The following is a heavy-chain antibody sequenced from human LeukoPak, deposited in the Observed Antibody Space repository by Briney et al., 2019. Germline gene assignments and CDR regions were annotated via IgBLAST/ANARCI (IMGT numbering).Heavy chain of an antibody. CDR1: GGSISSYY. V-gene: IGHV4-59*01. CDR3: ARTTEAHSWRTRYYDYYMDV. D-gene: IGHD6-13*01. CDR2: IYYSGST. Sequence: SETLSLTCTVSGGSISSYYWGWIRQPPGKGLEWIGYIYYSGSTNYNPSLKSRVTISVDTSKNQFSLKLSSVTAADTAVYYCARTTEAHSWRTRYYDYYMDVWGKGTTVTVSS. J-gene: IGHJ6*03.